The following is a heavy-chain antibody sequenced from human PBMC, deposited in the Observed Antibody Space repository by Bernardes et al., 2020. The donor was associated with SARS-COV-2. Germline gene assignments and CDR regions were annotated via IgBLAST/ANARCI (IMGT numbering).Heavy chain of an antibody. CDR1: GGSFSGYY. CDR2: INHSGST. Sequence: SEPLSLTCAVYGGSFSGYYWSWIRQPPGKGLEWIGEINHSGSTNYNPSLKSRVTISVDTSKNQFSLKLSSVTAADTAVYYCARGVGYSYGARWFDPWGQGTLGTVSS. D-gene: IGHD5-18*01. V-gene: IGHV4-34*01. CDR3: ARGVGYSYGARWFDP. J-gene: IGHJ5*02.